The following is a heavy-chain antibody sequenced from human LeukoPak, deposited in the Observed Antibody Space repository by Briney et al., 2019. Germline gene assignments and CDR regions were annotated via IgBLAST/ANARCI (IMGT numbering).Heavy chain of an antibody. CDR3: ARFPNTAMVMGLEYYYYGMDV. Sequence: ASVKVSCKASGYTFTSYYMHWVRQAPGQGLEWMGIINPSGGSTSYAQKFQGRVTMTRDTSTSTVSMELSSPRSEDTAVYYCARFPNTAMVMGLEYYYYGMDVWGQGTTVTVSS. CDR2: INPSGGST. V-gene: IGHV1-46*01. CDR1: GYTFTSYY. J-gene: IGHJ6*02. D-gene: IGHD5-18*01.